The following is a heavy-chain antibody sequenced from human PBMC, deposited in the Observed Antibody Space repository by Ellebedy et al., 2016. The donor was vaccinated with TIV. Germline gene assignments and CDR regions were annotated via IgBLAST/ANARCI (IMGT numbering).Heavy chain of an antibody. D-gene: IGHD3-10*01. CDR2: VYYTGNI. V-gene: IGHV4-59*08. J-gene: IGHJ4*02. CDR3: ARLTRFGELPFDY. Sequence: MPSETLSLPCSVSGASISGYYWSWIRQPPGKGLEWLGYVYYTGNINSNPSLKSRVTISLDTSKNQFSLKLNSVTVADTAVYDCARLTRFGELPFDYWGQGTQVTVSS. CDR1: GASISGYY.